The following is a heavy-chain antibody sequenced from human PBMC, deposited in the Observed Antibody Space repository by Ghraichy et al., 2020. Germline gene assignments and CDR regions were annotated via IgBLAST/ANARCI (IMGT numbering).Heavy chain of an antibody. J-gene: IGHJ6*02. CDR1: GFTFSSYG. Sequence: GGSLRLSCAASGFTFSSYGLHWVRQAPGKGLEWVAVIWYDGSNKYSADSVKGRFTISRDNSKNTLYLQMNSLRAEDTAVYYCARDGAPTQLVRDHYSYYGMDFWGQGTTVTVSS. V-gene: IGHV3-33*01. CDR3: ARDGAPTQLVRDHYSYYGMDF. CDR2: IWYDGSNK. D-gene: IGHD6-6*01.